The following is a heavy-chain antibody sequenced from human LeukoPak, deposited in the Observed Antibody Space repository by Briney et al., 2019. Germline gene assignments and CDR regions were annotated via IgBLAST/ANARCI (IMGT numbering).Heavy chain of an antibody. CDR1: GFTFSSYA. V-gene: IGHV3-30*04. Sequence: GGSLRLSCAASGFTFSSYALDWVRQAPGKGLEWVAVISKDGNSQNYADSVKGRFTISRDNSKNTLYLQMDSLRPEDAAVYYCAGESFDIWGQGTTVTVSS. CDR3: AGESFDI. J-gene: IGHJ3*02. CDR2: ISKDGNSQ.